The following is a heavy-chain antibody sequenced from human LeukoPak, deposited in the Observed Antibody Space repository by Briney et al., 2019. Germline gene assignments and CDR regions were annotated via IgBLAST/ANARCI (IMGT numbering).Heavy chain of an antibody. CDR1: GFTFSSYG. Sequence: GGSLRLSCAASGFTFSSYGMHWVRQAPGKGLEWVAVISYDGSNKYYADSVKGRFTISRDNSKNTLYLQMNSLRAEDTAVYYCAKDILRYTNYYGMDVWGQGTTVTVSS. J-gene: IGHJ6*02. V-gene: IGHV3-30*18. D-gene: IGHD3-9*01. CDR2: ISYDGSNK. CDR3: AKDILRYTNYYGMDV.